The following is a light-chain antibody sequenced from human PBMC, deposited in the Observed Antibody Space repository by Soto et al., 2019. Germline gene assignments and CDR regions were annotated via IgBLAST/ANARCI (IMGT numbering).Light chain of an antibody. CDR3: MQALQTPWT. CDR1: QSLLHSDGYMH. Sequence: DIVMTQSPLSLPVTPGEPASISCRSSQSLLHSDGYMHLDWYLQRPGQSPQLLICLGSNRASGVPDRFSGSGSGTHFTLTISRVEAEDFGVYYCMQALQTPWTFGQGTRVEVK. V-gene: IGKV2-28*01. J-gene: IGKJ1*01. CDR2: LGS.